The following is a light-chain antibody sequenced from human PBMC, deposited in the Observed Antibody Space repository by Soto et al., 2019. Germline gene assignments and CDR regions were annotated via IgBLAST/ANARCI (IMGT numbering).Light chain of an antibody. CDR2: GVS. V-gene: IGKV3-20*01. J-gene: IGKJ1*01. CDR1: QSVTSNY. CDR3: LQYGDSPRT. Sequence: EIVLTQSPGTLSLSPGERATLSCRASQSVTSNYFAWFQQKPGQAPRLLIFGVSDRAPGIPDRFSASGSGTDFTLTISRLEPEDFAVYYCLQYGDSPRTFGQGTKVDI.